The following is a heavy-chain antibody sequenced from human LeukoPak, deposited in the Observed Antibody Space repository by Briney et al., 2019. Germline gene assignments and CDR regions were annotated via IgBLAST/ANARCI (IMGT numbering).Heavy chain of an antibody. V-gene: IGHV3-30*02. D-gene: IGHD3-16*01. Sequence: GGSLRLSCSASGFSFSNYGMHWVRQAPGKGLEWVAYMPYDETNKYCADFVKGRFTISRDNAKNTLYLQMSSLRPKDTGVYYCARDFMFRGKWGQGTLVTVSS. J-gene: IGHJ4*02. CDR2: MPYDETNK. CDR1: GFSFSNYG. CDR3: ARDFMFRGK.